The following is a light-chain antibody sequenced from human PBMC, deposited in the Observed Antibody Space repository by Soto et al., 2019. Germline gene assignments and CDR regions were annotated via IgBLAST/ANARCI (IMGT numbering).Light chain of an antibody. V-gene: IGLV1-47*01. CDR1: SSNIGRNY. Sequence: QSVLTQPPSASGTPGQRVTISCSGSSSNIGRNYVYWYQQLPGTAPKLLIYRNNQRPSGVPDRFSGSKSGTSDSLAISGLRSEDETDYYCTTWDDSLSGWVFGGGTKVTVL. J-gene: IGLJ3*02. CDR2: RNN. CDR3: TTWDDSLSGWV.